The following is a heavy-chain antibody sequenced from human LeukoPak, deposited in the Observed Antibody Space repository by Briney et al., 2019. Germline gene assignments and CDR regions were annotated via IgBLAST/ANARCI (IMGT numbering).Heavy chain of an antibody. V-gene: IGHV4-39*01. CDR1: GGSISSSSYY. Sequence: PSETLSLTCTVSGGSISSSSYYWGWIRQPPGKGLEWIGSIYYSGSTYYNPSLKSRVTISVDTSKNQFSLKLSSVTAADTAVYYCARRKLRPPRYFDYWGQGTLVTVSS. CDR3: ARRKLRPPRYFDY. CDR2: IYYSGST. J-gene: IGHJ4*02.